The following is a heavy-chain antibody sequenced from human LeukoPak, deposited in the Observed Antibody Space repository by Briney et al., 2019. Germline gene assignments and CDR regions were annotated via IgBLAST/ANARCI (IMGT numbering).Heavy chain of an antibody. CDR3: ARGYYDIAP. Sequence: ASVKVSCKASGGTFSSYAISWVRQAPGQGLEWMGIINPSGGSTSYAQKFQGRVTMTTDTPTSTVYMELSSLRSEDTAVYYCARGYYDIAPWGQGTLVTVSS. J-gene: IGHJ5*02. CDR2: INPSGGST. CDR1: GGTFSSYA. D-gene: IGHD3-9*01. V-gene: IGHV1-46*01.